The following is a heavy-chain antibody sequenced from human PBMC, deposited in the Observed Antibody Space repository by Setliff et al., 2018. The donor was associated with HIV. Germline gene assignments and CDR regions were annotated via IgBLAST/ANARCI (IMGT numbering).Heavy chain of an antibody. D-gene: IGHD3-22*01. CDR1: GFPFSDYA. CDR2: IYYDGFDK. Sequence: GGSLRLSCSASGFPFSDYALHWVRQAPGKGLEWVAIIYYDGFDKYYADSVKGRFTISRDNAKNSLSLQMNSLRVEDTAMYYCAARGHYYNSGGHYYYFDYWGQGALVTVPQ. J-gene: IGHJ4*02. V-gene: IGHV3-30*12. CDR3: AARGHYYNSGGHYYYFDY.